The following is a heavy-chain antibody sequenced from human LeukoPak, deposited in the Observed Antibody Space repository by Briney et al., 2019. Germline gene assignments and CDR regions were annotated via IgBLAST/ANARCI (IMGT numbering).Heavy chain of an antibody. CDR2: IYTSGST. D-gene: IGHD4-17*01. Sequence: PSETLSLTCTVSGGSISSYYWSWIRQPAGEGLEWIGRIYTSGSTNYNPSLKSRVTMSVDTSNNQFSLKLSSVTAADTAVYYCTRATVTTDFDYWGQGTLVTVSS. J-gene: IGHJ4*02. V-gene: IGHV4-4*07. CDR3: TRATVTTDFDY. CDR1: GGSISSYY.